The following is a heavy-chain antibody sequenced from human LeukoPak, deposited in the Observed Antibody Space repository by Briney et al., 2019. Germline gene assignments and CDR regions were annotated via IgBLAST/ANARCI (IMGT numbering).Heavy chain of an antibody. D-gene: IGHD3-10*01. CDR2: IYTSGST. CDR3: ARGKSGSGSYYNVDWFDP. CDR1: GGSISSYY. V-gene: IGHV4-4*07. Sequence: SETLSLTCTVSGGSISSYYWSWIRQPAGKGLEWIGRIYTSGSTNYNPSLKSRVTMSVDTSKNQFSLKLSSVTAADTAVYYCARGKSGSGSYYNVDWFDPWGQGTLVTVSS. J-gene: IGHJ5*02.